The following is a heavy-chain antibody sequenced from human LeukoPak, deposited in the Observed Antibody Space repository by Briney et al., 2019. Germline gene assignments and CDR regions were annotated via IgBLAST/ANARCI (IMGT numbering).Heavy chain of an antibody. J-gene: IGHJ4*02. CDR3: ARRWLQAFDY. V-gene: IGHV1-18*01. CDR1: GYTFTSYG. Sequence: ASVKVSCKASGYTFTSYGISWVRQAPGQGLEWMGWISAYNGNTNYAQKFQGRVTMTEDTSTDTAYMELSSLRSEDTAVYYCARRWLQAFDYWGQGTLVTVSS. D-gene: IGHD5-24*01. CDR2: ISAYNGNT.